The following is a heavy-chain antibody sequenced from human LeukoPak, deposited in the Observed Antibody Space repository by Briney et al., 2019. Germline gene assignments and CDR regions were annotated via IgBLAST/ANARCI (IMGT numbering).Heavy chain of an antibody. J-gene: IGHJ6*02. CDR3: ATGGSSWYGYYYYGMDV. CDR2: FDPEDGET. D-gene: IGHD6-13*01. V-gene: IGHV1-24*01. CDR1: GYTFTSYG. Sequence: GASVTVSCKASGYTFTSYGISWVRQAPGQGLEWMGGFDPEDGETIYAQKFQGRVTMTEDTSTDTAYMELSSLRSEDTAVYYCATGGSSWYGYYYYGMDVWGQGTTVTVSS.